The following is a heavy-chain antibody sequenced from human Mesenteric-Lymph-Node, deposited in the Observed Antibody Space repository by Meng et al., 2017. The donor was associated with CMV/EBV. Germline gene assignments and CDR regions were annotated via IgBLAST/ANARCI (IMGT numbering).Heavy chain of an antibody. J-gene: IGHJ4*02. Sequence: VRVQWWGAGLLEPSETLSLTFAVYGGSFSGYYGRWTRQPPGKGLEWIGENNHSGSTNYNPSLKSRVTISVETSKNQFSLKLSSVTAADTAVYYCARHQRWLKSEGGFNYWGQGTLVTVSS. CDR1: GGSFSGYY. V-gene: IGHV4-34*01. CDR3: ARHQRWLKSEGGFNY. D-gene: IGHD4-23*01. CDR2: NNHSGST.